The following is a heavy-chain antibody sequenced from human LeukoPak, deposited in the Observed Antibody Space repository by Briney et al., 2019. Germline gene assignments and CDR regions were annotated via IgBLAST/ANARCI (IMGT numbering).Heavy chain of an antibody. J-gene: IGHJ4*02. D-gene: IGHD5-18*01. CDR1: GGSISSGSYY. Sequence: SQTLSLTCTVSGGSISSGSYYWSWIRQPAGKGLEWIGRIFTSGSTNYNPSLKSRVTISPDTSKNQFSRSLNAVTAADTAVYYCTREGYSSPDYWGQGTLVTVSS. CDR2: IFTSGST. CDR3: TREGYSSPDY. V-gene: IGHV4-61*02.